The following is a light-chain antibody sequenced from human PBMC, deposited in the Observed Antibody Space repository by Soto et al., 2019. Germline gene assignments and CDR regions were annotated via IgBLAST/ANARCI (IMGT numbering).Light chain of an antibody. J-gene: IGKJ1*01. V-gene: IGKV2-28*01. CDR3: MQPLQSWT. CDR1: QTFLLRNGYNH. CDR2: LGS. Sequence: IVMTQSPLSLPFTPGDPASISCRLGQTFLLRNGYNHLDWNLQKPGQSPQLLIYLGSNRASGVPDRFSGSGSGTDFTLKISRVEAEDVGVYYCMQPLQSWTFGQGTKVEIK.